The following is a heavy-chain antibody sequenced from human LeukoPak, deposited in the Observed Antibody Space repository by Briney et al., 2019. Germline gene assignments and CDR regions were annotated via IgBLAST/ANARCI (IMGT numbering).Heavy chain of an antibody. D-gene: IGHD2-2*01. V-gene: IGHV3-23*01. CDR3: AMQIVVVVPAAMYAGTFDI. Sequence: GGSLRLSCAASGFTFSSYAMSWVRQAPGKGLEWVSAISGSGGSTYYADSVKGRFTISRDNSKNTLYLQMNSLRAEDTAVYYCAMQIVVVVPAAMYAGTFDIWGQGTMVTVSS. CDR2: ISGSGGST. J-gene: IGHJ3*02. CDR1: GFTFSSYA.